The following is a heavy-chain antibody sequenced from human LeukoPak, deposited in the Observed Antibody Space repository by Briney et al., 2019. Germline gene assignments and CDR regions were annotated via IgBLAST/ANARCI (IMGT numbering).Heavy chain of an antibody. CDR1: GGSISNYY. V-gene: IGHV4-59*01. Sequence: SETLSLTCTVSGGSISNYYWSWIRQPPGKGLEWIGYIYYSGSTNYNPSLKSRVTISVDTSKSQFSLKLSSVTAADTAVYYCARLIVAGKGFDYWGQGTLVTVSS. CDR2: IYYSGST. CDR3: ARLIVAGKGFDY. D-gene: IGHD5-12*01. J-gene: IGHJ4*02.